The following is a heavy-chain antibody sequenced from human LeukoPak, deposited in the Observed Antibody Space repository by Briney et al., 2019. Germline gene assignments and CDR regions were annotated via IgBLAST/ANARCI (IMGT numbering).Heavy chain of an antibody. J-gene: IGHJ4*02. CDR1: ADSISSRY. CDR3: ANLHYVSSGSNFDY. Sequence: PSETLSLTCTVSADSISSRYCSWIRQPPGKGLEWIGYIHYSGTTNYNSSLKSRVTISVDTSKKQFSLKLKSVTAADTAVYYCANLHYVSSGSNFDYWGQGTLVTVSS. V-gene: IGHV4-59*11. D-gene: IGHD3-22*01. CDR2: IHYSGTT.